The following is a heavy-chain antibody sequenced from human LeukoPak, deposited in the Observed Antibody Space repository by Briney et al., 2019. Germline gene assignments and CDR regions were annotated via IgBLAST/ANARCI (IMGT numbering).Heavy chain of an antibody. CDR2: IYSGGST. CDR1: GFTVSSNY. J-gene: IGHJ4*02. CDR3: ARDVAYGSGSFDY. D-gene: IGHD3-10*01. V-gene: IGHV3-53*01. Sequence: PGGSLSLSCAASGFTVSSNYMSWVRQAPGKGLEWVSVIYSGGSTYYADSVKGRFTISRDNSKNTLYLQMNSLRAEDTAVYYCARDVAYGSGSFDYWGQGTLVTVSS.